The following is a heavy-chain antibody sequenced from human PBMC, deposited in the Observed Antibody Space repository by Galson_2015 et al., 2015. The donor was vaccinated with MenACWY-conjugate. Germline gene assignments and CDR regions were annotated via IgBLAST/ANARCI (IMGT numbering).Heavy chain of an antibody. V-gene: IGHV4-31*03. CDR3: ARGLDTAMIPSWFDP. Sequence: TLSLTCTVSGGSISSGGYYWGWIRQHPGKGLEWIGYIYYSGSTYYNPSLKSRVTISVDTSKNQFSLKLSSVTAADTAVYYCARGLDTAMIPSWFDPWGQGTLVTVSS. CDR2: IYYSGST. J-gene: IGHJ5*02. D-gene: IGHD5-18*01. CDR1: GGSISSGGYY.